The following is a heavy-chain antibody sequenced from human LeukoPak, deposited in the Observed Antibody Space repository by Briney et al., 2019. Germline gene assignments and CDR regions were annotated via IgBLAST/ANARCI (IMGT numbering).Heavy chain of an antibody. Sequence: GGSLRLSCAASGFTVSSNYMSWVRQAPGKGLEWVSVIYSGGSTYYADSVKGRFTISRDNSKNTLYLQMNSLRAEDTAVYYCARESGSSSWYGVSWGQGTLVTVSS. CDR3: ARESGSSSWYGVS. CDR2: IYSGGST. D-gene: IGHD6-13*01. CDR1: GFTVSSNY. J-gene: IGHJ5*02. V-gene: IGHV3-53*01.